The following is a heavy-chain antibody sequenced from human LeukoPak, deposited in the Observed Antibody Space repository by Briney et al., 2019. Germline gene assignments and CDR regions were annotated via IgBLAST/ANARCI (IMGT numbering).Heavy chain of an antibody. D-gene: IGHD3-10*01. Sequence: PGGSLRLSCAASGFTFSSYSMNWVRQAPGKGLEWLSYISSSSSTIYYADSVKGRFTISRDNAKNSLYLQMNSLRAEDMAVYYCARRSNYVDYWGQGTLVTVSS. V-gene: IGHV3-48*01. J-gene: IGHJ4*02. CDR3: ARRSNYVDY. CDR1: GFTFSSYS. CDR2: ISSSSSTI.